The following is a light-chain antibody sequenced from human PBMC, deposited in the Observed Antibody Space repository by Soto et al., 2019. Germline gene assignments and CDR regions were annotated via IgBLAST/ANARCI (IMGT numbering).Light chain of an antibody. V-gene: IGKV1-39*01. Sequence: DIQMTQSPSSLSASVGDRATITCRASQRISKKLSWYQQKPGKAPKLLIYAASTLQNGVPSRISGSGSGTDFTLTIDSLQPEDFATYYCQQSYSRVTFGQGTKVDIK. J-gene: IGKJ1*01. CDR3: QQSYSRVT. CDR2: AAS. CDR1: QRISKK.